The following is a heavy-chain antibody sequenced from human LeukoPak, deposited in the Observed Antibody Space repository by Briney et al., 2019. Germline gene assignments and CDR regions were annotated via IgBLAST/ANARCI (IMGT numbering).Heavy chain of an antibody. J-gene: IGHJ4*02. CDR1: GFTLRTYG. D-gene: IGHD2-8*02. CDR2: IQNDESKK. CDR3: ARDLSYWGLDFDY. V-gene: IGHV3-33*01. Sequence: GGSLRLSCVASGFTLRTYGMHWVRQAPGKGLDWVAGIQNDESKKYYADSVKGRFTISREDSKNTLYLQMNSLRADDTALYYCARDLSYWGLDFDYWGQGTLVTVSS.